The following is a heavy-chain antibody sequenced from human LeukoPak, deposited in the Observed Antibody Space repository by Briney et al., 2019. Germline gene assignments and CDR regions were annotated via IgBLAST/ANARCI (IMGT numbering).Heavy chain of an antibody. J-gene: IGHJ3*02. CDR1: GGTFSSYA. CDR2: IIPILGIA. D-gene: IGHD3-10*01. V-gene: IGHV1-69*04. CDR3: ARDRQGFTMVRGVIINDAFDI. Sequence: GASVKVSCKASGGTFSSYAISWVRQAPGQGLEWMGRIIPILGIANYAQKFQGRVTITADESTSTAYMELSSLRSEDTAVYYCARDRQGFTMVRGVIINDAFDIWGQGTMVTVSS.